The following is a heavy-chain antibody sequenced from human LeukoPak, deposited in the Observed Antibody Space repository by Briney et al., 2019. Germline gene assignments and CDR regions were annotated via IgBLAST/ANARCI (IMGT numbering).Heavy chain of an antibody. J-gene: IGHJ4*02. CDR3: AKRGSSGYLHY. CDR1: GGSISSYY. Sequence: SESLSLTCTVSGGSISSYYWSWIRQPPGKGLEWIGYIYYSVSTNYNPSLKSRVTTSEDTSKNQFSLKLSSVTAADTAVYYCAKRGSSGYLHYWGQGILVTVSS. D-gene: IGHD3-10*01. V-gene: IGHV4-59*08. CDR2: IYYSVST.